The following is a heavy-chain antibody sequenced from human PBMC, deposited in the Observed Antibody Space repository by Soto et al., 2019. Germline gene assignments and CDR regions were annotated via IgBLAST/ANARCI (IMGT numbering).Heavy chain of an antibody. CDR1: GFPFRGYA. CDR3: ARDSVTTVTTKLDY. J-gene: IGHJ4*02. D-gene: IGHD4-4*01. Sequence: VGSLILPCAASGFPFRGYAINWVSQAPGKGLEWVSIISGSGSSTNYADSVKGRFTISRDNSKNTLYLQMNSLRAEDTAVYYCARDSVTTVTTKLDYLGQGTLVTGSS. V-gene: IGHV3-23*01. CDR2: ISGSGSST.